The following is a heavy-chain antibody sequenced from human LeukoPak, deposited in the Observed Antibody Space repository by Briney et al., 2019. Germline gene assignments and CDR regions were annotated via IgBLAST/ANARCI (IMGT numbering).Heavy chain of an antibody. CDR1: GGSIYSGGYY. D-gene: IGHD6-25*01. Sequence: SQTLSLTCTVSGGSIYSGGYYWSWIRQHPGRGLEWIGNIYYSGTTYYNPSLKSRITISVDTSKNQFSLELTSVTAADTAVYYCARGGASSEWFDPWGQGTLVTVSS. CDR3: ARGGASSEWFDP. CDR2: IYYSGTT. J-gene: IGHJ5*02. V-gene: IGHV4-31*03.